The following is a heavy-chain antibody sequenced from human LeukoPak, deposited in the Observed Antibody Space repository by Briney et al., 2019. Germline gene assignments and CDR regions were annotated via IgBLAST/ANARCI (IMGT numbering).Heavy chain of an antibody. V-gene: IGHV4-34*01. CDR1: GGSFSGYF. Sequence: SETLSLTCVVYGGSFSGYFWSWIRQPPGKGLEWIGDINHSGSTIYNLSLKSRVTISVDTSKNQFSLRLSSVTAADTAVYYCARGITMVRGARTFDYWGQGTLVTVSS. CDR3: ARGITMVRGARTFDY. D-gene: IGHD3-10*01. CDR2: INHSGST. J-gene: IGHJ4*02.